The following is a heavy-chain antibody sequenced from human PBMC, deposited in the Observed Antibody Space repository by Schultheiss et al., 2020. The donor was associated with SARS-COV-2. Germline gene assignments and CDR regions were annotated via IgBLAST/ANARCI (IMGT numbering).Heavy chain of an antibody. CDR3: ASVSGVTTTLDY. V-gene: IGHV3-30*03. J-gene: IGHJ4*02. CDR2: ISYDGSNK. D-gene: IGHD4-17*01. CDR1: GFTFSSYG. Sequence: GESLKISCAASGFTFSSYGMHWVRQAPGKGLEWVAVISYDGSNKYYADSVKGRFTISRDNSKNTLYLQMNSLRAEDTAVYYCASVSGVTTTLDYWGQGTLVTVSS.